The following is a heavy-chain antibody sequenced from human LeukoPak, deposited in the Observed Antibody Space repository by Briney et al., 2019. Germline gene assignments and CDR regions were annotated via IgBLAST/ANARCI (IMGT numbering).Heavy chain of an antibody. Sequence: PETLSLTCTVSGGSINSYYWTWIRQPPGKGLEWIACIYYNGITNYKSSLEGRLTISVDTSKNQFSLRLRSVTAADTAVYYCARQNPPGSKKGWFDPWGQGTLVTVSS. D-gene: IGHD6-25*01. J-gene: IGHJ5*02. V-gene: IGHV4-59*08. CDR1: GGSINSYY. CDR3: ARQNPPGSKKGWFDP. CDR2: IYYNGIT.